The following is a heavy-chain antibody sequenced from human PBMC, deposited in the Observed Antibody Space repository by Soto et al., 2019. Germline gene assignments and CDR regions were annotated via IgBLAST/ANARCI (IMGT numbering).Heavy chain of an antibody. CDR2: ISYDGSNK. J-gene: IGHJ6*02. CDR1: GFTFSSYG. Sequence: QVQLVESGGGVVQPGRSLRLSCAASGFTFSSYGMHWVRQAPGKGLEWVAVISYDGSNKYYADSVKGRFTISRDNSKITLYLQMNSLRAEDTAVYYCAKAKEMATIVSTYYYYGMDVWGQGTTVTVSS. V-gene: IGHV3-30*18. D-gene: IGHD5-12*01. CDR3: AKAKEMATIVSTYYYYGMDV.